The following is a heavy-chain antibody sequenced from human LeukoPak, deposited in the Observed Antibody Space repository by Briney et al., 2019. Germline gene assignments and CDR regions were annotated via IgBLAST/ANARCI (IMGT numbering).Heavy chain of an antibody. V-gene: IGHV3-23*01. CDR2: ISGSGGST. CDR1: GFTFSSYA. D-gene: IGHD5-18*01. CDR3: AKGTVYTAMVENYFDY. Sequence: PGGSLRLSCAASGFTFSSYAMSWVRQAPGKGLEWVSAISGSGGSTYYADSVKGRFTISRDNSKNTLYLQMNSLRAEDTAVYYCAKGTVYTAMVENYFDYWGQGTLVTVSS. J-gene: IGHJ4*02.